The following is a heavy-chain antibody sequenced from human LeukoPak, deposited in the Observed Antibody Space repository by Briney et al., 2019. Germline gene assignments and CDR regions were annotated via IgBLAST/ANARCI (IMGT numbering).Heavy chain of an antibody. Sequence: ASVKVSCKASGYTFTSYGISWVRQAPGQGLEWMGWISAYNGNTNYAQKLQGRVTMTTDTSTSTAYMELRSLRSDGTAVYYCARDHRIAARLSAFDIWGQGTMGTVSS. CDR1: GYTFTSYG. CDR3: ARDHRIAARLSAFDI. J-gene: IGHJ3*02. D-gene: IGHD6-6*01. CDR2: ISAYNGNT. V-gene: IGHV1-18*01.